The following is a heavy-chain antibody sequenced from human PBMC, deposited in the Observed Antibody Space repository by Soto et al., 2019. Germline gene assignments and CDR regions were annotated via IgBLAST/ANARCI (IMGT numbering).Heavy chain of an antibody. V-gene: IGHV3-53*01. CDR1: GFTVSSNY. J-gene: IGHJ4*02. CDR2: ISSGGST. CDR3: ARVERGNYFDY. D-gene: IGHD3-10*01. Sequence: GGSLRLSCAASGFTVSSNYMTWVRQAPGKGLEWVSVISSGGSTYYADSVKGRFTISRDNSRNTLYLQMNSLRAEDTAVYYCARVERGNYFDYWGQGTLVTVSS.